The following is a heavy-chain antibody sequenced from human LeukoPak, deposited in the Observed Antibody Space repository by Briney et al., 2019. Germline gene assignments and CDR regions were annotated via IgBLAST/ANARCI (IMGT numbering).Heavy chain of an antibody. CDR2: INPSGGST. Sequence: ASVKVSCKASGYTFTSYYMHWVRQAPGQGLEWMGIINPSGGSTSYAQKFQGRVTMTRDTSTSTAYMELSSLRSEDTAVYYCARGDRYDFWSGYSGFDPWAREPWSPSPQ. CDR1: GYTFTSYY. V-gene: IGHV1-46*01. J-gene: IGHJ5*02. D-gene: IGHD3-3*01. CDR3: ARGDRYDFWSGYSGFDP.